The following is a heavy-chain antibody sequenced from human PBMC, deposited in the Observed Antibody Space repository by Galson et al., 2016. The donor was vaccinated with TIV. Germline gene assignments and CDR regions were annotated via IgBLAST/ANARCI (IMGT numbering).Heavy chain of an antibody. Sequence: SLRLSCAASGFTFSSYNMHWVRQAPGKGLEWVAVIAYDGSYKHYAGSVKGRFTFSRDNSKTTLDLQMNSLGAEDTALYYCAKEENSGYYPNDAFDFWGQGTMVTVS. CDR3: AKEENSGYYPNDAFDF. J-gene: IGHJ3*01. CDR1: GFTFSSYN. CDR2: IAYDGSYK. V-gene: IGHV3-30*18. D-gene: IGHD3-3*01.